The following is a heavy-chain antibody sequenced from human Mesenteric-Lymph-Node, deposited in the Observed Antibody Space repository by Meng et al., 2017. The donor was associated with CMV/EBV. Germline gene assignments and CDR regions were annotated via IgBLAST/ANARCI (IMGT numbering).Heavy chain of an antibody. J-gene: IGHJ4*02. CDR1: GGSFSGSY. CDR2: INHSGST. CDR3: ARGSTMVRGSYGY. V-gene: IGHV4-34*01. Sequence: CGVYGGSFSGSYWSWLRQPPGKGLEWIGEINHSGSTNYNPSLKSRVTISVDTSKNQFSLKLSSVTAADTAVYYCARGSTMVRGSYGYWGQGTLVTVSS. D-gene: IGHD3-10*01.